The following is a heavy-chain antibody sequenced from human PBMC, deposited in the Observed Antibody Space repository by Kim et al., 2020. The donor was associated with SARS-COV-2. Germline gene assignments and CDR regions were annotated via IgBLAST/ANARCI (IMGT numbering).Heavy chain of an antibody. CDR3: AREGGYCTSSACDAFDI. V-gene: IGHV3-21*01. D-gene: IGHD2-2*01. Sequence: SLGGRFTISRDNGRNALYLEMNSLRAEDTAIYFCAREGGYCTSSACDAFDIWGQGTMVTVSS. J-gene: IGHJ3*02.